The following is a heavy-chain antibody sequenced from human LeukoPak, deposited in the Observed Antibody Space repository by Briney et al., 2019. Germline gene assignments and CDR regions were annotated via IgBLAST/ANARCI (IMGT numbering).Heavy chain of an antibody. CDR1: DGSISSSSYY. CDR3: ARSGLILEWLRRESYYFDY. D-gene: IGHD3-3*01. V-gene: IGHV4-39*07. CDR2: IYYSGST. J-gene: IGHJ4*02. Sequence: PSETLSLTCTVSDGSISSSSYYWGWIRQPPGKGLEWIGSIYYSGSTYYNPSLKSRVTISVDTSKNQFSLKLSSVTAADTAVYYCARSGLILEWLRRESYYFDYWGQGTLVTVSS.